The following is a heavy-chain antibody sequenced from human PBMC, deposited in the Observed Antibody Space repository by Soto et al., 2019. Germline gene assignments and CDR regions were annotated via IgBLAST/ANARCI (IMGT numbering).Heavy chain of an antibody. Sequence: SETLSLTCTVSGGSISSYYWSWIRQPPGKGLEWIGYVYYNGFTNYSPSLKSRVTISVDTSKTPFSLKLDSVTAADTAVYYCARAMTWYYMDVWGMGTTVTVSS. CDR2: VYYNGFT. V-gene: IGHV4-59*01. CDR3: ARAMTWYYMDV. J-gene: IGHJ6*03. D-gene: IGHD2-21*02. CDR1: GGSISSYY.